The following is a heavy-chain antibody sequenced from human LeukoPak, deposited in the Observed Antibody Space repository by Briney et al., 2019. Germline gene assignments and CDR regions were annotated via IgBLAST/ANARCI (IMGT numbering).Heavy chain of an antibody. V-gene: IGHV3-48*01. CDR2: IESSSSPI. D-gene: IGHD7-27*01. J-gene: IGHJ4*02. CDR3: ARDNWGLDY. Sequence: PGGSLRLSCAASGFTFSSSNMNWVRQAPGKGLEWVSYIESSSSPIYYTDSVEGRFTISRDNAKNSLYLQMNSLRAEDTAVYYCARDNWGLDYWGQGTLVTVSS. CDR1: GFTFSSSN.